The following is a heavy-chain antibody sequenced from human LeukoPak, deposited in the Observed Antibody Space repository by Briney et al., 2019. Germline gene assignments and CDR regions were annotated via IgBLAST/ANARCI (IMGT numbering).Heavy chain of an antibody. J-gene: IGHJ5*02. Sequence: GASVKVSCKASGYTFIDHGISWVRRAPGQGLEWMGWISAYNGNTNYAQKLQGRLTMTTDTSTRTAYMELRSLRSDDTAVYYCARDSGSGWYNWFDPWGQGTLVTVSS. V-gene: IGHV1-18*01. D-gene: IGHD6-19*01. CDR2: ISAYNGNT. CDR1: GYTFIDHG. CDR3: ARDSGSGWYNWFDP.